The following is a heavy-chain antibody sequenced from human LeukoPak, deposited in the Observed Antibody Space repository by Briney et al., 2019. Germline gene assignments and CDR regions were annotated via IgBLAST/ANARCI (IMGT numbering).Heavy chain of an antibody. CDR2: MNPNSGNT. Sequence: ASVKVSCKASGGTFSNYGISWVRQATGQGLEWMGWMNPNSGNTGYAQKFQGRVTMTRNTSISTAYMELSSLRSEDTAVYYCARSSGSWYSREGYWGQGTLVTVSS. CDR1: GGTFSNYG. D-gene: IGHD6-13*01. J-gene: IGHJ4*02. V-gene: IGHV1-8*02. CDR3: ARSSGSWYSREGY.